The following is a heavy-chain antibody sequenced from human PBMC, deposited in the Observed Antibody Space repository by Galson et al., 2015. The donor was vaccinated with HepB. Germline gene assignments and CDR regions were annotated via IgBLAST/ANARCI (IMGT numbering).Heavy chain of an antibody. V-gene: IGHV1-69*01. D-gene: IGHD6-19*01. J-gene: IGHJ6*02. CDR1: GGTFSSYT. Sequence: SVKVSCKASGGTFSSYTIRWVRQTPGQGLEWVGGIIPSCGTANYAQKFQGRVTITADESTSTAYMELSSLRSEDTAVYYCARDPPIAVAGPSGMDVWGQGTTVTVSS. CDR3: ARDPPIAVAGPSGMDV. CDR2: IIPSCGTA.